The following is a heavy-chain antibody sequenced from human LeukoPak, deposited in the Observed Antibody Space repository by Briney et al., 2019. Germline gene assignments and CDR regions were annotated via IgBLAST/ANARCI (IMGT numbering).Heavy chain of an antibody. Sequence: GGSLRLSCAASGFTFSSYGMHWVRQAPGKGLEWVAFIRYDGSNKYYADSVKGRFTISRDNAKNSLYLQMNSLRAEDTAVYYRASLDTAMVIGFDYWGQGTLVTVSS. CDR3: ASLDTAMVIGFDY. V-gene: IGHV3-30*02. CDR1: GFTFSSYG. J-gene: IGHJ4*02. CDR2: IRYDGSNK. D-gene: IGHD5-18*01.